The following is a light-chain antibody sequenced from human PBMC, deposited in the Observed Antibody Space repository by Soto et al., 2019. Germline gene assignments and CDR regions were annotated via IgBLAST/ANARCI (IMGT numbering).Light chain of an antibody. V-gene: IGKV1-39*01. CDR3: QQTYSPLLYT. CDR2: ASS. Sequence: DIQMTQSPSSLSASVGDRVTITCRASQSISTYLNWFQQKSGRAPKLLIYASSTLQSGVPSRFSGSGSLTDLTLTISSLQPEDFATYDCQQTYSPLLYTLGQGTKLEIK. CDR1: QSISTY. J-gene: IGKJ2*01.